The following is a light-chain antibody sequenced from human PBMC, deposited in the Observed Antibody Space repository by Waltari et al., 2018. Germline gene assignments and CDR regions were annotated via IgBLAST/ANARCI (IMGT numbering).Light chain of an antibody. CDR2: EVI. CDR1: CSDIGSSNL. V-gene: IGLV2-23*02. CDR3: SSNAAGSSYVV. J-gene: IGLJ2*01. Sequence: SALPQPASVSGSPGQSFTISCTGTCSDIGSSNLGSCYQQHPGKVPKLIIYEVIKRPSGISDRFSGSKSGNTASLTISGLQAEDEADYYCSSNAAGSSYVVFGGGTRLTVL.